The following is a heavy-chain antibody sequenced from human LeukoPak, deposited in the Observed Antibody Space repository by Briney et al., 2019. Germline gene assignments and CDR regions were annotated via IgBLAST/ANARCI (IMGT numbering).Heavy chain of an antibody. CDR1: GYTFTSYG. D-gene: IGHD2-8*01. J-gene: IGHJ6*02. Sequence: ASVKVSCKASGYTFTSYGISWVRQAPGQGLEWMGWISAYNGNTNYAQKLQGRVTMTTDTSTSTAYMELRSLRSDDTAVYYCAGPDCTNGVCYTFDAYYYGMDVWGQGTTVTVSS. V-gene: IGHV1-18*01. CDR3: AGPDCTNGVCYTFDAYYYGMDV. CDR2: ISAYNGNT.